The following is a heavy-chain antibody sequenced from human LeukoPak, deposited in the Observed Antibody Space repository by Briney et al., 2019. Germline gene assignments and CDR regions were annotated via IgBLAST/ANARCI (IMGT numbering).Heavy chain of an antibody. CDR1: GGSISSSNW. CDR3: ARSQNYYGSGDY. J-gene: IGHJ4*02. D-gene: IGHD3-10*01. V-gene: IGHV4-4*02. CDR2: IYHSGST. Sequence: SETLSLTCAVSGGSISSSNWWSWVRQPPGKGLEWIGEIYHSGSTNYNPSLKSRVAISVDKSKNHFSVKLSSVTAADTAVYYCARSQNYYGSGDYWSQGTLVTVSS.